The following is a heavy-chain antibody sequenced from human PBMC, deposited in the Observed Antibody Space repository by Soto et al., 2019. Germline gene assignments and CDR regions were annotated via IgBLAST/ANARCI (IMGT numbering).Heavy chain of an antibody. CDR3: VRDGTKTLRDWFDP. J-gene: IGHJ5*02. Sequence: SETLSLTCTVSGASISGFYWSWIRKSAGKGLEWIGRIYATGTTDYNPSLKSRVMMSVDTSKEQFSLKLRSVTAADTAVYYCVRDGTKTLRDWFDPWGQGISVTVSS. D-gene: IGHD1-1*01. V-gene: IGHV4-4*07. CDR2: IYATGTT. CDR1: GASISGFY.